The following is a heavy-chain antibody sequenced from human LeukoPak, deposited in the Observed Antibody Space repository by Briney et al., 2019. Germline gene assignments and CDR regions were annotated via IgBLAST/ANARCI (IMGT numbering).Heavy chain of an antibody. CDR1: GGTFSSYA. Sequence: SVKVSCKASGGTFSSYAISCVRQAPGQGLEWMGGIIPIFGTANYAQKFQGRVTMTRDTSTSTVYMELSSLRSEHTAVYYCAREVWEIHDFDIWGQGTMVTVSS. V-gene: IGHV1-69*05. J-gene: IGHJ3*02. CDR3: AREVWEIHDFDI. D-gene: IGHD1-26*01. CDR2: IIPIFGTA.